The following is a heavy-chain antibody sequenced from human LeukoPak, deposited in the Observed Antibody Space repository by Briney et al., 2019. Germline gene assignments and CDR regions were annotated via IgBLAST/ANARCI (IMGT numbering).Heavy chain of an antibody. V-gene: IGHV4-59*01. CDR1: GGSINSAS. Sequence: PSETLSLTCTVSGGSINSASWTWIRQPPGKGLEWMGFTSYTGSTSYNPSLGSRVTMAVDTSSNQFSLDLSSVTAADTAVCYCATYDMMTGYSDSWGQGTLVTVSS. D-gene: IGHD3-9*01. CDR2: TSYTGST. J-gene: IGHJ1*01. CDR3: ATYDMMTGYSDS.